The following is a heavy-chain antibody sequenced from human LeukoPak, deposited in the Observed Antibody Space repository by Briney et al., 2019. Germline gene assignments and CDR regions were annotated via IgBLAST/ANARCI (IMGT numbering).Heavy chain of an antibody. CDR3: AREFTNFGVVFDY. V-gene: IGHV3-74*01. CDR2: INSDGSNT. J-gene: IGHJ4*02. Sequence: GGSLRLSCAASGFTFSSYSMNWVRQAPGKGLVWVSRINSDGSNTNYADSVKGRFTISRDNAKNTLYLQMNSLRAEDTAVYYCAREFTNFGVVFDYWGQGTLVTVSS. CDR1: GFTFSSYS. D-gene: IGHD3-3*01.